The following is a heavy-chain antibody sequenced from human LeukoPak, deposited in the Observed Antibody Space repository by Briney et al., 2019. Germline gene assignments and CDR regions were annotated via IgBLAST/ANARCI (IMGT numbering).Heavy chain of an antibody. CDR3: ARGSKAAYYYAY. CDR2: INHSGST. Sequence: SETLSLTCAVYGGSFSGYYWSWIRQPPGKGLEWIGEINHSGSTNYNPSLKSRVTISVDTSKNQFSLELSSVTAADTAVYYCARGSKAAYYYAYWGQGTLVTVSS. V-gene: IGHV4-34*01. D-gene: IGHD3-10*01. CDR1: GGSFSGYY. J-gene: IGHJ4*02.